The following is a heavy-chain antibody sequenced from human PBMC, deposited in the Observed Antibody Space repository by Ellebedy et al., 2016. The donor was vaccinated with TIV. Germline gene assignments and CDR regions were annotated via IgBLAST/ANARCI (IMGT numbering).Heavy chain of an antibody. J-gene: IGHJ4*02. Sequence: GESLKISCAASGFTFSSYAMSWVRQAPGKGLEWVSDISGSGSSTYYADSVKGRFTISRDNSKNTLSLQMNSLRAKDTAVYYCAKYYDSSVSYYFDYWGQGTLVTVSS. CDR2: ISGSGSST. V-gene: IGHV3-23*01. CDR1: GFTFSSYA. CDR3: AKYYDSSVSYYFDY. D-gene: IGHD3-22*01.